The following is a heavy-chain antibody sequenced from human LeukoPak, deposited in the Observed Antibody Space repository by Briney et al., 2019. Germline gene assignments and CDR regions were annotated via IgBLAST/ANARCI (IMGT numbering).Heavy chain of an antibody. CDR1: GFTFDDYA. D-gene: IGHD5-12*01. CDR2: FSWNSGSI. J-gene: IGHJ4*02. Sequence: PGGSLRLSCAASGFTFDDYAMHWVRRAPGKGLEGVSGFSWNSGSIVYADSVKGRLTISRDNAKSSLYLQMNSLRAEDMALYYGAKGRYSGYDSCTDYWGQGTLVTVSS. CDR3: AKGRYSGYDSCTDY. V-gene: IGHV3-9*03.